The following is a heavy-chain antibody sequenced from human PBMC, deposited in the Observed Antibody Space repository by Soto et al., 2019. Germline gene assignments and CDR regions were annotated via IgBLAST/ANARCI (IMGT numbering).Heavy chain of an antibody. CDR2: INHSGST. Sequence: PSETLSLTCAVYGGSFSGYYWCWIRQPPGNGLEWIGEINHSGSTNYNPSLKSRVTISVDTSKNQFSLKLSSVTAADTAVYYCARVLRFSYNWFDPWGQGTLVTVSS. CDR1: GGSFSGYY. CDR3: ARVLRFSYNWFDP. D-gene: IGHD3-3*01. V-gene: IGHV4-34*01. J-gene: IGHJ5*02.